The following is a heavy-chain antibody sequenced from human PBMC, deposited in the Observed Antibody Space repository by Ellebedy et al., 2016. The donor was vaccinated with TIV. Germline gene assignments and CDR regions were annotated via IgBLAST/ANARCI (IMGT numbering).Heavy chain of an antibody. Sequence: PGGSLRLSCAASGFSFSSYAMTWVRQAPGKGLEWVSAISPKSTDIDYVDSVRGRFTISRDNFKKIVYLQMNNLRVHDTAIYYCARSTWSTYHWGQGALVTVSS. CDR1: GFSFSSYA. CDR3: ARSTWSTYH. D-gene: IGHD2-15*01. V-gene: IGHV3-23*01. CDR2: ISPKSTDI. J-gene: IGHJ4*02.